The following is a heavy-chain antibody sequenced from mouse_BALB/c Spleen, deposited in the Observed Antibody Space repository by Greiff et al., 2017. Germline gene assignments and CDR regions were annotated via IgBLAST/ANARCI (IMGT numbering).Heavy chain of an antibody. Sequence: QVQLQQPGAELVKPGASVKLSCKASGYTFTSYWMHWVKQRPGQGLEWIGEINPSNGRTNYNEKFKSKATLTVDKSSSTAYMQLSSLTSEDSAVYYCARSRVEGAWFAYWGQGTLVTVSA. CDR2: INPSNGRT. V-gene: IGHV1S81*02. D-gene: IGHD3-1*01. J-gene: IGHJ3*01. CDR3: ARSRVEGAWFAY. CDR1: GYTFTSYW.